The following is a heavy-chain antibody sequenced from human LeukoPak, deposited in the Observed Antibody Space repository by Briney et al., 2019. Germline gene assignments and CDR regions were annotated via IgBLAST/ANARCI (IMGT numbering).Heavy chain of an antibody. CDR3: ERGAGARAYFDF. D-gene: IGHD3-10*01. V-gene: IGHV3-48*02. Sequence: GGSLRLSCAASWLTFNSYSMHGLRQAPGKWLEWVSYITGSSSTIYYADSVKGRFTISRDNSKNSLYLQFNSLRDEDPAVYYCERGAGARAYFDFWGQGTLVTVSS. J-gene: IGHJ4*02. CDR2: ITGSSSTI. CDR1: WLTFNSYS.